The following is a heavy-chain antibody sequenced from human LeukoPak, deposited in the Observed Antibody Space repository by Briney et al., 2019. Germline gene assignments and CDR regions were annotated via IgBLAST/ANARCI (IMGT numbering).Heavy chain of an antibody. CDR1: GGSVSSGSYY. D-gene: IGHD4-17*01. CDR2: IYYSGST. CDR3: ARDLIYGDHYFDY. V-gene: IGHV4-61*03. Sequence: SETLPLTCTVSGGSVSSGSYYWSWIRQPPGKGLEWIGYIYYSGSTNYNPSLKSRVTISVNTSKNHFSLKLSSVTAADTAVYYCARDLIYGDHYFDYWGQGTLVTVSS. J-gene: IGHJ4*02.